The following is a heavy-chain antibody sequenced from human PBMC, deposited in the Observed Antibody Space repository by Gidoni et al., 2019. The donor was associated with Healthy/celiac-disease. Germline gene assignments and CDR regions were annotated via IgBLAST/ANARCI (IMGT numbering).Heavy chain of an antibody. CDR1: GFTFRSYS. CDR3: ARDEVNPYSYGTNFDY. V-gene: IGHV3-21*01. D-gene: IGHD5-18*01. CDR2: ISSSSSYI. Sequence: EVQLVESGGGLVKPGGSLRLSCAASGFTFRSYSMNWVRQAPGKGLEGVSSISSSSSYIYYADSVKGRFTISRDNAKNSLYLQMNSLRAEDTAVYYCARDEVNPYSYGTNFDYWGQGTLVTVSS. J-gene: IGHJ4*02.